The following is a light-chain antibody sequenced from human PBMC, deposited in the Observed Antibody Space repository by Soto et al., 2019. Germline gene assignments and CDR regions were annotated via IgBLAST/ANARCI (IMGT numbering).Light chain of an antibody. V-gene: IGKV3-20*01. CDR3: QQYDNSPIT. CDR2: DAS. Sequence: EIVLTQSPATLSVSPGDRVTLSCRASQTVRNNYLAWYQQKPGQAPRLLIYDASSRATGIPDRFSGTGSETDFTLTISRLEPEDFAVYYCQQYDNSPITFGQGTRLEI. CDR1: QTVRNNY. J-gene: IGKJ5*01.